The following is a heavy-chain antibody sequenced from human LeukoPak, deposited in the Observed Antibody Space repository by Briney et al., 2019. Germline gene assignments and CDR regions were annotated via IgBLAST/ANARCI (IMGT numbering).Heavy chain of an antibody. CDR3: ARDQSLGSYPDY. Sequence: ASAKVSCKASGYTFTTSAMHWVRRAPGQRLEWMGWINAGSGDTKYSQKFQGRVTFTRDTSASTAYMALSSLRFEDTAVYFCARDQSLGSYPDYWGQGTLVTVSS. CDR1: GYTFTTSA. V-gene: IGHV1-3*01. J-gene: IGHJ4*02. CDR2: INAGSGDT. D-gene: IGHD3-10*01.